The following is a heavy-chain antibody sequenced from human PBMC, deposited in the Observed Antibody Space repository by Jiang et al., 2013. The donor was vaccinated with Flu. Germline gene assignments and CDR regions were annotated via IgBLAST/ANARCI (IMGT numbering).Heavy chain of an antibody. Sequence: GAEVKKPGASVKVSCKSSGYTFTSYGFSWVRQAPGQGLEWIGWISAYNGNTNYAQKFQGRVTMTTDTSTSTVHMELRSLRSDDTAVYYCARFGCSGGTCYSWLFYGMDVWGQGTTV. V-gene: IGHV1-18*01. J-gene: IGHJ6*02. CDR2: ISAYNGNT. D-gene: IGHD2-15*01. CDR1: GYTFTSYG. CDR3: ARFGCSGGTCYSWLFYGMDV.